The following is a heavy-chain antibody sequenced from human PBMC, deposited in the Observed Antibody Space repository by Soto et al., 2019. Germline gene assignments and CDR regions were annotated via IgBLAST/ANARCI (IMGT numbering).Heavy chain of an antibody. V-gene: IGHV4-39*01. J-gene: IGHJ4*02. Sequence: SETLSLTCIVSGGSVSNSNYYWGWIRQSPGKGLEWIGSVYYRGRSYSKSSVKSRVTISVDTSKNQFSLNLNSVTASDTAVYFCVSQRTSVLTQAYFDYWGPGALVTVSS. D-gene: IGHD2-8*01. CDR3: VSQRTSVLTQAYFDY. CDR2: VYYRGRS. CDR1: GGSVSNSNYY.